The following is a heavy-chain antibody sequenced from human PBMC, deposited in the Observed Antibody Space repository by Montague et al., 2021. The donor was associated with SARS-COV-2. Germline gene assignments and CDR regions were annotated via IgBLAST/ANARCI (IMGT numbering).Heavy chain of an antibody. V-gene: IGHV4-4*02. CDR1: GGSISSSNW. J-gene: IGHJ6*02. CDR2: IYHSGST. D-gene: IGHD4-17*01. Sequence: SETLSLTCAVSGGSISSSNWWSWVRQPPGKGLEWIGEIYHSGSTNYNPSLKSRDTISIDKSKNQFSLKLSSVTAADTAVYYCARGGGDYYYPYYGMDVWGQGTTVTVSS. CDR3: ARGGGDYYYPYYGMDV.